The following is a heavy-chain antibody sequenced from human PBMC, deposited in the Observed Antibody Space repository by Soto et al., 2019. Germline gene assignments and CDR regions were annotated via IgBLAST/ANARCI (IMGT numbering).Heavy chain of an antibody. D-gene: IGHD6-6*01. CDR2: IIPILGIA. J-gene: IGHJ4*02. CDR1: GGTFSSYT. CDR3: ARDQRFGSSSSDY. Sequence: SVKVSCKASGGTFSSYTISWVRQAPGQGLEWMGRIIPILGIANYAQKFQGRVTITADKSTSTAYMELSSLRSEDTAVYYCARDQRFGSSSSDYWGQGTLVTVSS. V-gene: IGHV1-69*04.